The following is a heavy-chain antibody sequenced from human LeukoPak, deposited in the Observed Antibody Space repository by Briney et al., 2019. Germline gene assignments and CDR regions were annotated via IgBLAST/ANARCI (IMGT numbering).Heavy chain of an antibody. D-gene: IGHD5-12*01. J-gene: IGHJ4*02. CDR3: ARGGSGYDYYFDY. CDR2: IYYSGST. V-gene: IGHV4-39*07. Sequence: SQTLSLTCTVSGGSISSGSYYWGWIRQPPGKGLEWIGSIYYSGSTYYNPSLKSRVTISVDTSKNQFSLKLSSVTAADTAVYYCARGGSGYDYYFDYWGQGTLVTVSS. CDR1: GGSISSGSYY.